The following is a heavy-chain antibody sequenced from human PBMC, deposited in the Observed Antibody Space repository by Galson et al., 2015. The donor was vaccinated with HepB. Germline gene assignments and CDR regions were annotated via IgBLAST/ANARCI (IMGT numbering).Heavy chain of an antibody. CDR3: ARAPIVGATTGSGYFDY. J-gene: IGHJ4*02. V-gene: IGHV3-7*01. D-gene: IGHD1-26*01. CDR1: GFTFSSYW. CDR2: IKQDGSEK. Sequence: SLRLSCAASGFTFSSYWMSWVRQAPGKGLEWVANIKQDGSEKYYVDSVKGRFTISRDNAKNSLYLQMNSLRAEDTAVYYCARAPIVGATTGSGYFDYWGQGTLVTVSS.